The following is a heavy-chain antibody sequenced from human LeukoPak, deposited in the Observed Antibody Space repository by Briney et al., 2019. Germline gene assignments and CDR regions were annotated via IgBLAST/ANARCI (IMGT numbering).Heavy chain of an antibody. CDR1: GFTFSNYS. V-gene: IGHV3-48*04. CDR2: ITSSSSLI. D-gene: IGHD6-25*01. J-gene: IGHJ4*02. CDR3: ARDPRFSSGVYYFDS. Sequence: PGGSLRLSCAASGFTFSNYSMNWVRQAPGKGLEWVSYITSSSSLIYYADSVRGRFTISRDNAKSSLYLQMSSLRAEDTALYYYARDPRFSSGVYYFDSWGQGTLVTVSS.